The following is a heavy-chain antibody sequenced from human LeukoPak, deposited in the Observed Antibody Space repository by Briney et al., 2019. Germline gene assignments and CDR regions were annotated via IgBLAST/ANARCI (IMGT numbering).Heavy chain of an antibody. CDR3: ATGGGRLRYYYYYYGMDV. D-gene: IGHD4-17*01. CDR1: GYTLTELS. CDR2: FDPEDGET. Sequence: GASVKVSCKVSGYTLTELSMHWVRQAPGKGLEWMGGFDPEDGETIYAQKFQGRVTMTEDTSTGTAYMELSSLRSEDTAVYYCATGGGRLRYYYYYYGMDVWGQGTTVTVSS. J-gene: IGHJ6*02. V-gene: IGHV1-24*01.